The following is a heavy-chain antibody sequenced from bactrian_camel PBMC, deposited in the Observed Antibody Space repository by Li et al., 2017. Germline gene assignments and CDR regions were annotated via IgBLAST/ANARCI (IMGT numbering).Heavy chain of an antibody. V-gene: IGHV3S45*01. Sequence: HVQLVESGGESVQAGGSLRLSCKVSGHSRGSNCVGWYRLPPGRAPAEREGIAAIRRDGGETWYAASVKGRFTISRDSAKNTLYLQMNSLKPEDTAMYYCAGRWSWGWACSLTLTDYNYWGQGTQVTVS. CDR2: IRRDGGET. CDR1: GHSRGSNC. J-gene: IGHJ4*01. D-gene: IGHD5*01. CDR3: AGRWSWGWACSLTLTDYNY.